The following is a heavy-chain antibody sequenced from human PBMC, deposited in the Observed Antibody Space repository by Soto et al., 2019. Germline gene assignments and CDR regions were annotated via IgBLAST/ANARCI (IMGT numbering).Heavy chain of an antibody. CDR3: ARREYYGSGSYYIYGMDV. Sequence: GESLKLSCKGSGYSFTSYWISWVRQMPGKGLEWMGRIDPSDSYTNYSPSFQGHVTISADKSISTAYLQWSSLKASDTAMYYCARREYYGSGSYYIYGMDVWGQGTTVTVSS. CDR1: GYSFTSYW. CDR2: IDPSDSYT. D-gene: IGHD3-10*01. J-gene: IGHJ6*02. V-gene: IGHV5-10-1*01.